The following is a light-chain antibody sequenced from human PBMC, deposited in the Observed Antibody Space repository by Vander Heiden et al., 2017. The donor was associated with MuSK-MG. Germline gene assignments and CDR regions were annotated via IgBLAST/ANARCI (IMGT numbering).Light chain of an antibody. Sequence: QSALTQPASVSGSPGQSINISCTGTTNDIGGYFYVAWYQQHPGKAPKLILYDVHKRPAGISNRFSGSKSGSKASLTISGLQAEDEADFYCSSYTNTDKMVFGGGTKLTVL. V-gene: IGLV2-14*03. J-gene: IGLJ2*01. CDR2: DVH. CDR3: SSYTNTDKMV. CDR1: TNDIGGYFY.